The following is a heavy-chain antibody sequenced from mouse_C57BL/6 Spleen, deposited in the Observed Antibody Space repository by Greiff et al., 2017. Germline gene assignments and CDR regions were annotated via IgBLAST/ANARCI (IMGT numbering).Heavy chain of an antibody. CDR3: AFITTATGFAY. D-gene: IGHD1-1*01. CDR1: GYTFTDYY. CDR2: INPNNGGT. V-gene: IGHV1-26*01. Sequence: VQLQQSGPELVKPGASVKISCKASGYTFTDYYMNWVKQSHGKSLEWIGDINPNNGGTSYNQKFKGKATLTVDKSSSTAYMALRSLTSEDSAVYYCAFITTATGFAYWRQGTLVSVSA. J-gene: IGHJ3*01.